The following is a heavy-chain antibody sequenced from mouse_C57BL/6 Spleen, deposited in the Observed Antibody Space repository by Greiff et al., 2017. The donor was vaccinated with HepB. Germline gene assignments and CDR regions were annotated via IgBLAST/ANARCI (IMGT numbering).Heavy chain of an antibody. CDR1: GYTFTDYN. V-gene: IGHV1-18*01. Sequence: EVQLQQSGPELVKPGASVKIPCKASGYTFTDYNMDWVKQSHGKSLEWIGDINPNNGGTIYNQKFKGKATLTVDKSSSTAYMELRSLTSEDTAVYYCARYYYGSSYDAMDDWGQGTSVTVSS. J-gene: IGHJ4*01. D-gene: IGHD1-1*01. CDR2: INPNNGGT. CDR3: ARYYYGSSYDAMDD.